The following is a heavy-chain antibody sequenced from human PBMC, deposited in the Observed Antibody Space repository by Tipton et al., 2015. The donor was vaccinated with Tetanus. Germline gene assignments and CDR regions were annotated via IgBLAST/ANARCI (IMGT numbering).Heavy chain of an antibody. D-gene: IGHD6-13*01. Sequence: TLSLTCAVYGGSLSRYYWTWIRQPPGKGLEWIGEVDDSGSTNYSPSLKSRVTISLDKSKNEFSLPVSSVTAADTAVYYRARGTWLYTSTYHRHWLDPWGQGTLFTVSS. V-gene: IGHV4-34*01. CDR1: GGSLSRYY. J-gene: IGHJ5*02. CDR2: VDDSGST. CDR3: ARGTWLYTSTYHRHWLDP.